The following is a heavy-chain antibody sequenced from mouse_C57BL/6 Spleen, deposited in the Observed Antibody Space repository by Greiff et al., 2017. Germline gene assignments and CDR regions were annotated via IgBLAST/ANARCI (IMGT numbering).Heavy chain of an antibody. D-gene: IGHD1-1*01. V-gene: IGHV1-52*01. CDR3: ARSAGGSPWFAY. J-gene: IGHJ3*01. CDR2: IDPSDSET. Sequence: VKLQQPGAELVRPGSSVKLSCKASGYTFTSYWMHWVKQRPIQGLEWIGNIDPSDSETHYNQKFKDKATLTVDKSSSTAYMQLSSLTSEDSAVYYCARSAGGSPWFAYWGQGTLVTVSA. CDR1: GYTFTSYW.